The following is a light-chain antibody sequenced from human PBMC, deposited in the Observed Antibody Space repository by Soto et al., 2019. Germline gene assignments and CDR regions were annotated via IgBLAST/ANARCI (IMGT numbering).Light chain of an antibody. V-gene: IGKV3-20*01. Sequence: DIVLTQSPGTLSLSPGERATLSCRASQSLSSNFLAWYQQKPGQAPRLLIYGASKRATGIPDRSSGSGSETDFTLTISGLEPEDFAVYYCQQYGTSPPGVTFGPGTKVDMK. J-gene: IGKJ3*01. CDR3: QQYGTSPPGVT. CDR2: GAS. CDR1: QSLSSNF.